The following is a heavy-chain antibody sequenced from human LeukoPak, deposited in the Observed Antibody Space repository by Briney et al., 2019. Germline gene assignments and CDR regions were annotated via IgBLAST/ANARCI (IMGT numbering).Heavy chain of an antibody. J-gene: IGHJ4*02. CDR3: ARGSTYYYDSSGLDY. D-gene: IGHD3-22*01. CDR2: IKQDGSEK. V-gene: IGHV3-7*01. CDR1: GFTFSSYW. Sequence: GGSLRLSCAASGFTFSSYWMSWVRQAPGKGLEWVANIKQDGSEKYYVDSVKGRFTISRDNAKNSLYLQMNSLRAEDTAVYYCARGSTYYYDSSGLDYWSQGTLVTVSS.